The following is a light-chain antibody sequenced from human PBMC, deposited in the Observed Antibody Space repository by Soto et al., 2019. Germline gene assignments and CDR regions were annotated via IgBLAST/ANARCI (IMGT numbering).Light chain of an antibody. J-gene: IGLJ1*01. CDR3: CSYASISTYV. CDR1: SSDVGNYNL. Sequence: QSVLTQPASVSGSPGQSITISCTGTSSDVGNYNLVSWYQQHPGKAPKLMIYEGSKRPSGVSNRFSGSKSGNTASLTLSGLQAEDEADYYCCSYASISTYVFGSGTKVTVL. V-gene: IGLV2-23*01. CDR2: EGS.